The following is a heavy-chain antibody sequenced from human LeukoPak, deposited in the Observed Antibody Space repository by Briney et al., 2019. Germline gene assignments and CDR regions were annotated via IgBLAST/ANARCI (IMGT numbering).Heavy chain of an antibody. J-gene: IGHJ4*02. CDR1: GGSISSGSYY. Sequence: SETLSLTCTVSGGSISSGSYYWSWIRQPAGKGLEWIGRIYTSGSTNYNPSLESRVTISVDTSKNQFSLKLSSVTAADTAVYYCARGGVFGFDYWGQGTLVTVSS. CDR2: IYTSGST. V-gene: IGHV4-61*02. CDR3: ARGGVFGFDY. D-gene: IGHD3-3*01.